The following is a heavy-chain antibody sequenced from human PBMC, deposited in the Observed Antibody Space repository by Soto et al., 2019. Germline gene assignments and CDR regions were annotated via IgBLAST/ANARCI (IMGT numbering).Heavy chain of an antibody. V-gene: IGHV4-34*01. Sequence: TSETLSLTCAVYGGSFSGYYWSWIRQPPGKGLEWIGEINHSGSTNYNPSLKSRVTISVDTSKNQFSLKLSSVTAADTAVYYCARDRSGSNPGPSDYWGQGTLVTVSS. D-gene: IGHD1-26*01. J-gene: IGHJ4*02. CDR1: GGSFSGYY. CDR2: INHSGST. CDR3: ARDRSGSNPGPSDY.